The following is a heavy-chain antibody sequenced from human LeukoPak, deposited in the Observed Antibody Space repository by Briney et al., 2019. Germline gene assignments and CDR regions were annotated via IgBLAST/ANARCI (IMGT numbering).Heavy chain of an antibody. D-gene: IGHD5-12*01. CDR2: IYYSGTT. V-gene: IGHV4-59*08. J-gene: IGHJ3*02. CDR3: ARHSRSGYIGYENAFDI. CDR1: GGSISNYY. Sequence: SETLSLTCTVSGGSISNYYWSWIRQPPGKGLEWIGYIYYSGTTNYNPSLKTRITMSVDTSKNQFSLKLNSVTAADTGIYYCARHSRSGYIGYENAFDIWGQGTMVTDSS.